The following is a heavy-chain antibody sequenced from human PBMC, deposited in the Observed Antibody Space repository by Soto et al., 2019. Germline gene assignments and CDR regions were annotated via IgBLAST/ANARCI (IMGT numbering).Heavy chain of an antibody. Sequence: GGSLRLSCAASGFTFSSYGMHWVRQAPGKGLEWVAVIWYDGSNKYYADSVKGRFTISRDNSKNTLYLQMNSLRAEDTAVYYCAREGITMVRGVIIDPYYYSGMDVWGQGTTVTVSS. V-gene: IGHV3-33*01. CDR2: IWYDGSNK. CDR3: AREGITMVRGVIIDPYYYSGMDV. CDR1: GFTFSSYG. J-gene: IGHJ6*02. D-gene: IGHD3-10*01.